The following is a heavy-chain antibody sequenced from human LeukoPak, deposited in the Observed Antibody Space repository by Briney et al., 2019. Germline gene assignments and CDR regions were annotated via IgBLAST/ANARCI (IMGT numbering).Heavy chain of an antibody. CDR1: GGSLSSGSYY. CDR3: ARENCSSTSWYLDY. V-gene: IGHV4-39*07. Sequence: SETLSLTCTVSGGSLSSGSYYWGWVRQPPGTGLEWSGSIYYSGSTNYKPSLKSRVTISVDTSKNQFSLKLSSVTAADTAVYYCARENCSSTSWYLDYWGQGTLVSVSS. J-gene: IGHJ4*02. D-gene: IGHD2-2*01. CDR2: IYYSGST.